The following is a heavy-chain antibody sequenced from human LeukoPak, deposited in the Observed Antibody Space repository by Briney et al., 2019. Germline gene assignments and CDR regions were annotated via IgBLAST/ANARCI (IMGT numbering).Heavy chain of an antibody. CDR3: ARQIDYPGYYYYMDV. J-gene: IGHJ6*03. CDR1: SGSISTSNYY. V-gene: IGHV4-39*01. D-gene: IGHD4-11*01. CDR2: IFYSGST. Sequence: PSETLSLTCTVSSGSISTSNYYWGWVRQPPGKALEWIGNIFYSGSTYYSPSLKSRVTISLDTSRNQFSLKLSSVTAADTAVYYCARQIDYPGYYYYMDVWGKGTTVTISS.